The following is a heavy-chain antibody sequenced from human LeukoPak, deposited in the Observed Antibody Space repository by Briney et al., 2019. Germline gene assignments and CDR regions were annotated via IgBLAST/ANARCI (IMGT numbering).Heavy chain of an antibody. J-gene: IGHJ4*02. CDR1: GFTFSSYA. CDR3: AKAGSLWHLDY. CDR2: ISWNSGSI. Sequence: PGGSLRLSCAASGFTFSSYAMSWVRQAPGKGLEWVSGISWNSGSIGYADSVKGRFTISRDNAKNFLYLQMNSLRAEDTALYYCAKAGSLWHLDYWGQGTLVTVSS. V-gene: IGHV3-9*01. D-gene: IGHD2-15*01.